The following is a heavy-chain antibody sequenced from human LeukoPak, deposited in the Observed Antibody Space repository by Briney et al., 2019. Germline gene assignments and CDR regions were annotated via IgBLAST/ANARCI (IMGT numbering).Heavy chain of an antibody. CDR3: SRESGPFCPFGH. D-gene: IGHD1-26*01. V-gene: IGHV4-4*02. J-gene: IGHJ4*02. CDR2: ISLAGRT. CDR1: GGXITTTNY. Sequence: SETLSLTCDVSGGXITTTNYWSWVRQPPGGGLEWIGEISLAGRTRYNPSLQSRVHISIDESKNHLYLNLASVTAADTAVYYCSRESGPFCPFGHWGQGTLVAVTS.